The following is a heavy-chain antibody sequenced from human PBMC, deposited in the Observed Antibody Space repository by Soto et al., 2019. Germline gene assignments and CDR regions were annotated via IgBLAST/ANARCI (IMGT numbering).Heavy chain of an antibody. CDR3: ARIAAAARHYYYYYGMDV. J-gene: IGHJ6*02. CDR1: GGSISSSSYY. V-gene: IGHV4-39*01. D-gene: IGHD6-13*01. Sequence: QLQLQESGPGLVKPSETLSLTCTVSGGSISSSSYYWGWIRQPPGKGLEWIGSIYYSGSTYYNPSLKSRVTISVDTSKNQFSLKLSSVTAADTAVYYCARIAAAARHYYYYYGMDVWGQGTTVTVSS. CDR2: IYYSGST.